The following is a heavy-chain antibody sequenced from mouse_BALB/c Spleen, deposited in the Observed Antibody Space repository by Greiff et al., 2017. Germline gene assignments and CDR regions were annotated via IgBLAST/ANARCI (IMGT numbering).Heavy chain of an antibody. D-gene: IGHD4-1*02. Sequence: DVMLVESGGGLVKPGGSLKLSCAASGFTFSDYYMYWVRQTPEKRLEWVATISDGGSYTYYPDSVKGRFTISRDNAKNNLYLQMSSLKSEDTAMYYCASQLGSYAMDYWGQGTSVTVSS. V-gene: IGHV5-4*02. CDR2: ISDGGSYT. CDR3: ASQLGSYAMDY. J-gene: IGHJ4*01. CDR1: GFTFSDYY.